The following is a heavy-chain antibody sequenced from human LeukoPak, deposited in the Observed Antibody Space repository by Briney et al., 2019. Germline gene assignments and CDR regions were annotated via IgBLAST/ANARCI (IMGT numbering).Heavy chain of an antibody. CDR1: GFTVSSNY. J-gene: IGHJ4*02. V-gene: IGHV3-53*01. D-gene: IGHD2-2*01. CDR2: IYVAGSA. Sequence: GGSLRLSCAASGFTVSSNYMSWVRQAPGKRLEWVSTIYVAGSAYYADFLKGRFTISRDNSKNTVYLQMNSLRAEDTAVYYCARAIQFQLLKGYFDYWGQGALVTVSS. CDR3: ARAIQFQLLKGYFDY.